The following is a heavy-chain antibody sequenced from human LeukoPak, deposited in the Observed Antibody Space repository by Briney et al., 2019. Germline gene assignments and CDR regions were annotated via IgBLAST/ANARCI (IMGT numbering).Heavy chain of an antibody. CDR2: ISTSGSII. Sequence: GGSLRLSCAASGFTFSDYYMSWIRQAPGKGLEWVSYISTSGSIIFYADSVKGRFAISRDNAKNSLYLQMNSLRAEDTDVYYCARGYSSGWYKFDYWGQGTLVTVSS. D-gene: IGHD6-19*01. J-gene: IGHJ4*02. CDR3: ARGYSSGWYKFDY. V-gene: IGHV3-11*01. CDR1: GFTFSDYY.